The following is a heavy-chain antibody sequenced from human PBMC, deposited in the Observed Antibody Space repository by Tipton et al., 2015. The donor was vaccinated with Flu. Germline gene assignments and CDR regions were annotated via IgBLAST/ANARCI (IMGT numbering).Heavy chain of an antibody. CDR2: TSYDDTNK. D-gene: IGHD3-3*01. Sequence: SLRLSCAASGFTFSTYAMHWARQAPGRGLEWVAVTSYDDTNKYYADSVKGRFTISRDNSKNTLYLQISSLGAEDTAVYYCATGPERRPYFNFWSGYYGTMDVWGQGTTVTVSS. V-gene: IGHV3-30-3*01. CDR1: GFTFSTYA. J-gene: IGHJ6*02. CDR3: ATGPERRPYFNFWSGYYGTMDV.